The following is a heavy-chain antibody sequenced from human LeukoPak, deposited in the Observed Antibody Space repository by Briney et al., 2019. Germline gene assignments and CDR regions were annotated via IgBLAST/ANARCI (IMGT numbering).Heavy chain of an antibody. CDR3: ARASVVGATTDSPDI. J-gene: IGHJ3*02. V-gene: IGHV1-69*05. D-gene: IGHD1-26*01. CDR2: IIPIFGTA. CDR1: GGTFSSYA. Sequence: ASVKVSCKASGGTFSSYAISWVRQAPGQGLEWMGGIIPIFGTANYAQKFQGRVTITTDESTSTAYMELSSLRSEDTAVYYCARASVVGATTDSPDIWGQGTMVTVSS.